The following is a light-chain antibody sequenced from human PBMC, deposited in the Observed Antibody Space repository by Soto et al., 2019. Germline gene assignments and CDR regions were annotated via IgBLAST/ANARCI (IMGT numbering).Light chain of an antibody. J-gene: IGKJ4*01. V-gene: IGKV3-15*01. CDR1: QSVSGN. CDR2: GAS. CDR3: QQYNNWLFT. Sequence: EIVMTQSPATLSVSPGERVTLSCRASQSVSGNLAWYQQKHGQAPRLLIAGASTRATGIPAMFSGSGSGTEFTLTISSLQSEDFAVYYCQQYNNWLFTFGGGTRVEIK.